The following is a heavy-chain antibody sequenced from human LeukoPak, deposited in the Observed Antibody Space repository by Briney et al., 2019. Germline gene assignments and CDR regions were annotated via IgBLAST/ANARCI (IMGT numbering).Heavy chain of an antibody. V-gene: IGHV1-69*13. CDR2: IIPIFGTA. D-gene: IGHD1-26*01. J-gene: IGHJ3*01. CDR1: GGTFSSYA. Sequence: SVKVSCKASGGTFSSYAISWVRQAPGQGLEWMGGIIPIFGTANYAQKFQGRVTITADESTSTAYMELSSLRSEDTAVYYCTTGGWELLRGPYVFDLWGQGTMVTVSS. CDR3: TTGGWELLRGPYVFDL.